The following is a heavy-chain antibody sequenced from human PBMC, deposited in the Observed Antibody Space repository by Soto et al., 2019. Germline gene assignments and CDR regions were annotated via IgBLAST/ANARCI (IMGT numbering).Heavy chain of an antibody. J-gene: IGHJ4*02. D-gene: IGHD3-10*01. CDR1: GYTFTGYY. CDR2: INPNSGGT. V-gene: IGHV1-2*04. CDR3: ARAHREWFGELSFDY. Sequence: ASVKVSCKASGYTFTGYYMHWVRQAPGQGLEWMGWINPNSGGTNYAQKFQGWVTMTRDTSISTAYMELSRLRSDDTAVYYCARAHREWFGELSFDYWGQGTLVTVSS.